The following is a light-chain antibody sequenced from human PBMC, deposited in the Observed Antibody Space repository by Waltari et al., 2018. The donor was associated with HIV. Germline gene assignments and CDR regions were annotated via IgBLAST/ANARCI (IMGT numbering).Light chain of an antibody. Sequence: QSVLTQPPSASGTPGQRVTISCSGRNYNIGSNTVNWYQQPPGTAPNPLIYGNTTRPSGVPHRFSGSKSVTSASLAISGLKSEDEADYYCAAWDDSLNGEVVFGGGTKLTVI. CDR1: NYNIGSNT. CDR2: GNT. J-gene: IGLJ2*01. V-gene: IGLV1-44*01. CDR3: AAWDDSLNGEVV.